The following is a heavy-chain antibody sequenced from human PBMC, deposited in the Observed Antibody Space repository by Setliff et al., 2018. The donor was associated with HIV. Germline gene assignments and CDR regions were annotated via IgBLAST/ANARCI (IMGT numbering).Heavy chain of an antibody. V-gene: IGHV4-59*01. CDR1: GGSISSNY. D-gene: IGHD3-10*01. CDR3: AREWQNMDDSFDL. CDR2: IYYTGSA. J-gene: IGHJ3*01. Sequence: PSETLSLTCSVSGGSISSNYWSWIRQPPGKGLEWIGYIYYTGSASYNPSLKSRVTMSADTSKNNFSLKLTSVTAADTAVYYCAREWQNMDDSFDLWGQGTMVTVSS.